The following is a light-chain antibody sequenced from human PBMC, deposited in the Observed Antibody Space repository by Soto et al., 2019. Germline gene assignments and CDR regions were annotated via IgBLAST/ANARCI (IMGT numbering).Light chain of an antibody. V-gene: IGLV2-14*01. CDR1: SSDVGGYNF. CDR3: SSYTTSFTLV. CDR2: EVS. J-gene: IGLJ2*01. Sequence: QSALTQPASVSGSPGQSITISCTGTSSDVGGYNFVSWYQQHPDKAPKLIIYEVSNRPSGVSNRFSASKSGNTASLTISGLQPEDEAEYYCSSYTTSFTLVFGGGTKLTVL.